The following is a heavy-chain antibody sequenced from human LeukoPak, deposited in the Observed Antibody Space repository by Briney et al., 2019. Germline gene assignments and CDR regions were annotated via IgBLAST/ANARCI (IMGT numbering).Heavy chain of an antibody. Sequence: SETLSLTCTVSGYSISSGYYWGWIRQPPGKGLEWIGSIYHSGSTYYNPSLKSRVTISVDTSKNQFSLKLSSVTAADTAVYYCAREGSSHQDNWFDPWGQGTLVTVSS. V-gene: IGHV4-38-2*02. CDR3: AREGSSHQDNWFDP. D-gene: IGHD6-13*01. CDR2: IYHSGST. CDR1: GYSISSGYY. J-gene: IGHJ5*02.